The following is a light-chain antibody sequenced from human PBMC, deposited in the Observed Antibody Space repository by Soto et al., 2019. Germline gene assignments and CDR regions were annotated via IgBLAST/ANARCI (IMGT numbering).Light chain of an antibody. CDR1: STDVGGYNF. CDR2: EVS. CDR3: SSYTTSGTGV. J-gene: IGLJ2*01. Sequence: QSALTQPASVSGSPGQSITISCTGTSTDVGGYNFVSWYQQHPGKVPKLMIYEVSNRPSGVSNRLSGSESGNTASLTISGLQAEDEADYYCSSYTTSGTGVFGGGTKLTVL. V-gene: IGLV2-14*01.